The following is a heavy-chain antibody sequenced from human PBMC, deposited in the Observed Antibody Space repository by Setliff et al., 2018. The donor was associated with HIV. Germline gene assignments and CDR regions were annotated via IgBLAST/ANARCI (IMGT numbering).Heavy chain of an antibody. Sequence: ETLSLSCAASGFTFSSHWMHWVRQAPGKGLVWVSRINTDGSSTSYADSAKGRFTISRDNAKNTLYLQMNSLRAEDTAIYYCARDLIWGASDYWGEGTLVTVSS. CDR3: ARDLIWGASDY. J-gene: IGHJ4*02. V-gene: IGHV3-74*01. CDR1: GFTFSSHW. D-gene: IGHD7-27*01. CDR2: INTDGSST.